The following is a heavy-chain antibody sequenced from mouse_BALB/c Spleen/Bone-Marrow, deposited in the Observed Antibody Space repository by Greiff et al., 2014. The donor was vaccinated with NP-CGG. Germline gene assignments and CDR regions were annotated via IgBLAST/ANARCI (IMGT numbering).Heavy chain of an antibody. CDR1: GYTFNSYY. J-gene: IGHJ3*01. Sequence: VQLQQSGAELVKPGASVKLSCKASGYTFNSYYMYWVKQRPGQGLEWIGEINPSNGGINFNEKFKSKATLTVDKSSSTAYMQLSSLTSEVSAVYYCTREGAYWGQGTLVTVSA. V-gene: IGHV1S81*02. CDR2: INPSNGGI. CDR3: TREGAY.